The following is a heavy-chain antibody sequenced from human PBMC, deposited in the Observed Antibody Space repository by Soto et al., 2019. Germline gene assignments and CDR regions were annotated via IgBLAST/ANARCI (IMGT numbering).Heavy chain of an antibody. J-gene: IGHJ6*02. CDR1: GFTFSSYS. Sequence: NPSETLRLSCAASGFTFSSYSMNWVRQAPGKGLEWVSSISSSSSYIYYADSVKGRFTISRDNAKNSLYLQMNSLRAEDTAVYYCARDISRNAGVVIYYYYGMDVWGQGTTVTVSS. D-gene: IGHD3-3*01. V-gene: IGHV3-21*01. CDR2: ISSSSSYI. CDR3: ARDISRNAGVVIYYYYGMDV.